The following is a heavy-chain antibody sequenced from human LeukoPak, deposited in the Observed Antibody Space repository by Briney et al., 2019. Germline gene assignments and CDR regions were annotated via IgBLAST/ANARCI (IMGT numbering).Heavy chain of an antibody. D-gene: IGHD6-13*01. Sequence: SETPSLTCTVSGGSISSSSYYWGWIRQPPGTGLEWIGSIYYSGSTYYNPSLKSRVTISVDTSKNQFSLKLSSVTAADTAVYYCARVAPRSSSWYFHSGTNWFDPWGQGTLVTVSS. CDR2: IYYSGST. CDR3: ARVAPRSSSWYFHSGTNWFDP. CDR1: GGSISSSSYY. J-gene: IGHJ5*02. V-gene: IGHV4-39*07.